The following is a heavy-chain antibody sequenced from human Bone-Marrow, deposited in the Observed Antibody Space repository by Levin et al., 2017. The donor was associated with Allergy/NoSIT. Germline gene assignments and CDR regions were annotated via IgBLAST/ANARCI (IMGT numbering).Heavy chain of an antibody. J-gene: IGHJ4*02. CDR2: IYYSGST. Sequence: MPSETLSLTCTVSGGSISSGGYYWSWIRQHPGKGLEWIGYIYYSGSTYYNPSLKSRVTISVDTSKNQFSLKLSSVTAADTAVYYCARQLPMVGYYFDYWGQGTLVTVSS. D-gene: IGHD3-10*01. CDR3: ARQLPMVGYYFDY. V-gene: IGHV4-31*03. CDR1: GGSISSGGYY.